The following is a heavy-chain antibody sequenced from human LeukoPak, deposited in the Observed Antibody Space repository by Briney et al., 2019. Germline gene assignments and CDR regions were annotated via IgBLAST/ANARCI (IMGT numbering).Heavy chain of an antibody. J-gene: IGHJ5*02. Sequence: PSETLSLTCTVSGGSISSGDYYWSWIRQPPGKGLEWIGYIYYSGSTYYNPSLKSRVTISVDTSKNQFSLKLSSVTAADTAVYYGARGFITMVRGVIDWFDPWGQGTLVTVSS. V-gene: IGHV4-30-4*01. CDR3: ARGFITMVRGVIDWFDP. D-gene: IGHD3-10*01. CDR2: IYYSGST. CDR1: GGSISSGDYY.